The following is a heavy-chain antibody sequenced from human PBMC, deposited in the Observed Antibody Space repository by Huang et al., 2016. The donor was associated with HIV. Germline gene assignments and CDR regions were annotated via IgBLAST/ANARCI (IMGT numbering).Heavy chain of an antibody. V-gene: IGHV3-49*05. Sequence: EVQFVESGGGLVKPGRSLRLSCTASGFTFGNYGMSWFRQATGKGLEWVGFIRSKDYSETTEDAASVKGRFTISRDDSKSIAYLQMNSLKPEDTAVYYCTRDSVYPNYYDGSGFYFDYWGQGTLVTVPQ. J-gene: IGHJ4*02. CDR2: IRSKDYSETT. CDR3: TRDSVYPNYYDGSGFYFDY. CDR1: GFTFGNYG. D-gene: IGHD3-22*01.